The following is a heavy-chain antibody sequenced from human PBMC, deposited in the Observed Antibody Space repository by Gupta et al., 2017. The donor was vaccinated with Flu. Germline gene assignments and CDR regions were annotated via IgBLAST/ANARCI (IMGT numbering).Heavy chain of an antibody. CDR3: ARARGAYCSGGSCPFLDI. V-gene: IGHV4-34*01. CDR2: INHSGST. Sequence: QVQLQQWGAGLLKPSETLSLTCAVYGGPFSDYYWSWIRQPPGKGLEWIGEINHSGSTNYNPSLKRRVTISVDTSKNQFSLKLSSVTAADTAVYYCARARGAYCSGGSCPFLDIWGQGTMVTVSS. D-gene: IGHD2-15*01. CDR1: GGPFSDYY. J-gene: IGHJ3*02.